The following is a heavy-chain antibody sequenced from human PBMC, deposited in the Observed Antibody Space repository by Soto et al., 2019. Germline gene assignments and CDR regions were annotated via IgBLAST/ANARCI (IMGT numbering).Heavy chain of an antibody. J-gene: IGHJ4*02. CDR3: ARRIRGGKHFDY. D-gene: IGHD1-20*01. CDR2: IYYSGST. Sequence: SQTLSLTCTVSGGSISSSSYYWGWIRQPPGKGLEWIGSIYYSGSTYYNPSLKSRVTISVDTSKNQFSLKLSSVTAADTAVYYCARRIRGGKHFDYWGQGTLVTVSS. CDR1: GGSISSSSYY. V-gene: IGHV4-39*01.